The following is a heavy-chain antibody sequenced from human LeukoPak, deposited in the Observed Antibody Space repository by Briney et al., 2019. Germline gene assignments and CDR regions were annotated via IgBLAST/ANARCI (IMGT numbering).Heavy chain of an antibody. Sequence: ASVKVSCKASGYTFTGYYMHWVRQAPGQGLEWMGWINPNSGGTNYAQEFQGRVTMTRDTSISTAYMELSRLRSDDTAVYYCARESGFYDSSGSPPLYYYYGMDVWGQGTTVTVSS. D-gene: IGHD3-22*01. CDR2: INPNSGGT. CDR3: ARESGFYDSSGSPPLYYYYGMDV. V-gene: IGHV1-2*02. CDR1: GYTFTGYY. J-gene: IGHJ6*02.